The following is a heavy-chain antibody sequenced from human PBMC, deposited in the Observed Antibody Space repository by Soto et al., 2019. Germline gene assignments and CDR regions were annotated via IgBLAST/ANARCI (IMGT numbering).Heavy chain of an antibody. Sequence: SETLSLTCTVSGGSISSGGYYWSWIRQHPGKGLEWIGCIYYSGSTYYNPSLKSRVTISVDTSKNQFSLNLNSVTAADTAVYYCARDLRSGYDLDYWGQGTLVTVSS. CDR1: GGSISSGGYY. D-gene: IGHD5-12*01. V-gene: IGHV4-31*03. CDR2: IYYSGST. J-gene: IGHJ4*02. CDR3: ARDLRSGYDLDY.